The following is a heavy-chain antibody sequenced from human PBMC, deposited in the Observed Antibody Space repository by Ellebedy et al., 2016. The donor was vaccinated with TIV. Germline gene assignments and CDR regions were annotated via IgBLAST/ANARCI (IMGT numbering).Heavy chain of an antibody. J-gene: IGHJ4*02. CDR3: ARGPSDYGDIQLDY. D-gene: IGHD4-17*01. V-gene: IGHV3-7*01. CDR1: GFTFSSYW. CDR2: INLDGSVT. Sequence: GESLKISCAASGFTFSSYWMTWVRQAPGKGLEWVANINLDGSVTYHVDSVKGRFTISRDNAKNSLYLQMNSLGAADTAVYYCARGPSDYGDIQLDYWGQGALVTVSS.